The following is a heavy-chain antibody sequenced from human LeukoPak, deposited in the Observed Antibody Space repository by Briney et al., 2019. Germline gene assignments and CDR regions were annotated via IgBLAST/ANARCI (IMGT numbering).Heavy chain of an antibody. D-gene: IGHD1-1*01. Sequence: GGSLRLSCAASGFTFSNYAMEWVRQAQGKGVEWVEVISFDSTMEYFGKSLNGPFPISRDNSKATLYLQMHRLRIEDTALYFCARFKVGTNTTQKNAFDIWGRGTVVAVSS. CDR3: ARFKVGTNTTQKNAFDI. CDR2: ISFDSTME. J-gene: IGHJ3*02. V-gene: IGHV3-30*01. CDR1: GFTFSNYA.